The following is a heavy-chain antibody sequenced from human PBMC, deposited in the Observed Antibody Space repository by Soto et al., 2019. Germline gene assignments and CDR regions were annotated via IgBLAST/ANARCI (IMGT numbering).Heavy chain of an antibody. Sequence: SETLSLTCTVSGASINSGGYYWSWIRQLPGKGLEWIGYIYFSGSTYYNPSLESRVTISLDTSQNQFSLKLSSVTAADTAMYFCASGDAWEALLAHWGQGILVTVSS. D-gene: IGHD4-17*01. CDR2: IYFSGST. J-gene: IGHJ4*02. CDR3: ASGDAWEALLAH. V-gene: IGHV4-31*03. CDR1: GASINSGGYY.